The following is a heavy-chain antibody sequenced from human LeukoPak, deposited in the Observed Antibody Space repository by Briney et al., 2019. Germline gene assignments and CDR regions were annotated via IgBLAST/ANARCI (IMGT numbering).Heavy chain of an antibody. D-gene: IGHD6-25*01. CDR3: ARHGYSSEAY. CDR2: ISSSSSYT. J-gene: IGHJ4*02. Sequence: SGGSLRLSCAASGFTFSSYAMSWVRQAPGKGLEWVSYISSSSSYTNYADSVKGRFTISRDNAKNSLYLQMNSLRAEDTAVYYRARHGYSSEAYWGQGTLVTVSS. CDR1: GFTFSSYA. V-gene: IGHV3-11*03.